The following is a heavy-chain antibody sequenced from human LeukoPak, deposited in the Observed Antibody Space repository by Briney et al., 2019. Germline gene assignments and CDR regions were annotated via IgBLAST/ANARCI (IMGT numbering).Heavy chain of an antibody. D-gene: IGHD3-16*01. CDR2: ISAYNGRT. CDR3: ARWGASPNDF. V-gene: IGHV1-18*01. Sequence: ASVNVSCKASGYIFINHGIAWVRQAPGQGLQYMGWISAYNGRTDYAQNLQGRVTMTTDIATTTAYMELRSLTPDDTAVYFCARWGASPNDFWGQGTLVTVSS. J-gene: IGHJ4*02. CDR1: GYIFINHG.